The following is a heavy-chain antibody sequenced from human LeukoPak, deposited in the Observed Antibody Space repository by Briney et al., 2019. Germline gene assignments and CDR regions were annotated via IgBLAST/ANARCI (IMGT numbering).Heavy chain of an antibody. CDR2: IYYSGST. CDR3: VGGATVDDAFDI. CDR1: GGSISSDNYY. J-gene: IGHJ3*02. V-gene: IGHV4-39*01. Sequence: PSETLSLTCTVSGGSISSDNYYWGWIRQPPEKGLEWIGSIYYSGSTYYNPSLKSRVTISVDTSKNQFSLKLSSATAADTAVYYCVGGATVDDAFDIWGQGTMVTVSS. D-gene: IGHD1-26*01.